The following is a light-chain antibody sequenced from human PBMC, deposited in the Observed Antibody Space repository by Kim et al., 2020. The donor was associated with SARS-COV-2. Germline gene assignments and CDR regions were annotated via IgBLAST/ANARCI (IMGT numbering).Light chain of an antibody. Sequence: PGQSDNISCTGSSSDIGAYENVSWYQQHPGKAPKLMISQVSKRSSGVPDRFSGSKSGNTASLTVSGLQAEDEADYYCCSYARTSCVFGTGTKVTVL. CDR3: CSYARTSCV. V-gene: IGLV2-8*01. CDR1: SSDIGAYEN. CDR2: QVS. J-gene: IGLJ1*01.